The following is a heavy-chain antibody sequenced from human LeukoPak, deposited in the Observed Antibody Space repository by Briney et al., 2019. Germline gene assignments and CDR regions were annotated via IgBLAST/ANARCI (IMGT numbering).Heavy chain of an antibody. Sequence: SETLSLTCTVSGGSTSSNNYYWGWIRQFPGKGLQWIGSLSYNGNTYYNPSLKSRGAISVDTSKNQFSLKMSSVTAADTAVYYCARHRPLVVAATLGDFDNWGQRTLVTVSS. CDR2: LSYNGNT. D-gene: IGHD2-15*01. CDR3: ARHRPLVVAATLGDFDN. CDR1: GGSTSSNNYY. V-gene: IGHV4-39*01. J-gene: IGHJ4*02.